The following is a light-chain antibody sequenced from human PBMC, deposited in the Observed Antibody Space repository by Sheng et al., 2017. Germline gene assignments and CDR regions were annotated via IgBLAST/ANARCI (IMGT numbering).Light chain of an antibody. V-gene: IGKV4-1*01. CDR1: QSVLFSPNNKNY. Sequence: DIVMTQSPLSVSLGERATINCRSSQSVLFSPNNKNYLAWYQQKPGQPPKLLIYWASTRESGVPDRFSGSGSGTDFTLTISSLQAEDVAVYYCQQRASWPLTFGGGTKVEIK. CDR2: WAS. CDR3: QQRASWPLT. J-gene: IGKJ4*01.